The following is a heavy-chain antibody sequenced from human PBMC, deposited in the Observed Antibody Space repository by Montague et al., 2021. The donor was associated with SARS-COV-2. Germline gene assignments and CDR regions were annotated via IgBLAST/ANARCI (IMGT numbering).Heavy chain of an antibody. D-gene: IGHD3-9*01. CDR2: IYYSGSA. Sequence: SETLSLTCTVSGGSICSYYWSWVRQPPGKGLEWIGYIYYSGSANYNPSXXSRVTISVDTSKNQFSLKLSSVTAADTAVYYCARDSRTDFDWLFPDSGSYYYYMDVRGKGTTVTISS. CDR3: ARDSRTDFDWLFPDSGSYYYYMDV. J-gene: IGHJ6*03. CDR1: GGSICSYY. V-gene: IGHV4-59*01.